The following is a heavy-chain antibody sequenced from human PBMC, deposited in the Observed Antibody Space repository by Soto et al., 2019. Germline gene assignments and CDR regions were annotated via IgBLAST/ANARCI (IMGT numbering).Heavy chain of an antibody. Sequence: VSGPTLVNPTQILTLTCTFSGFSLSTSGMCVSWIRQPPGKALEWLALIDWDDDKYYSTSLKTRLTISKDTSKNQVVLTMTNMDPVDTATYYCARGVGDLLWKARPYYFDYWGQGTLVTVSS. V-gene: IGHV2-70*01. CDR1: GFSLSTSGMC. CDR2: IDWDDDK. J-gene: IGHJ4*02. D-gene: IGHD3-10*01. CDR3: ARGVGDLLWKARPYYFDY.